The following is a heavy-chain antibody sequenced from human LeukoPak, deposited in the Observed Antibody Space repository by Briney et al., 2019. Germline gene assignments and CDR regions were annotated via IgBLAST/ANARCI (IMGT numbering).Heavy chain of an antibody. Sequence: GESLKISCKGSGYTFTNYWIGWVRQMPGKGPEWMGIIYPGDSETRYSPSFQGQVTMSADKSISTAYLQWTSLKASDTAIYYCARGDSSTWYEYWGQGTLVTVSS. CDR3: ARGDSSTWYEY. CDR2: IYPGDSET. CDR1: GYTFTNYW. V-gene: IGHV5-51*01. D-gene: IGHD6-13*01. J-gene: IGHJ4*02.